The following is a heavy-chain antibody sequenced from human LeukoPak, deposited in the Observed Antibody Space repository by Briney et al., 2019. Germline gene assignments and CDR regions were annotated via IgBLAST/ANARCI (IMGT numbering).Heavy chain of an antibody. CDR3: AKGRGGILTGYYPFDY. D-gene: IGHD3-9*01. CDR1: GFTFSSYW. V-gene: IGHV3-74*01. Sequence: PGGSLRLSCAASGFTFSSYWMYWVRHAPGKGLVWVSRTSSDGSSPTYADSVKGRFTISRDNAKNTLYLQMNSLRAEDTAVYYCAKGRGGILTGYYPFDYWGQGTLVTVSS. CDR2: TSSDGSSP. J-gene: IGHJ4*02.